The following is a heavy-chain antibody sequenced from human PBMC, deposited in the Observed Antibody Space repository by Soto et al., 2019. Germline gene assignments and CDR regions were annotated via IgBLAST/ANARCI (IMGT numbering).Heavy chain of an antibody. V-gene: IGHV4-59*08. CDR3: ARAPDYNGSGSLFDP. CDR2: IYYSGST. Sequence: SETLSLTCTVSGGSISGYYWSWIRQPPGKGLEWIGYIYYSGSTNYNPSLKNRVTISVDTSKNQFSLKLSSVTAADTAVYYCARAPDYNGSGSLFDPWGQGTLVTVSS. D-gene: IGHD3-10*01. CDR1: GGSISGYY. J-gene: IGHJ5*02.